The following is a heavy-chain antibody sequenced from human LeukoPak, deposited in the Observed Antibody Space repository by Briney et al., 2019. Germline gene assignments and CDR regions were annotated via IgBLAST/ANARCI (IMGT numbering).Heavy chain of an antibody. V-gene: IGHV1-46*01. CDR3: ARSGDYYDSSGYGPFDAFDI. D-gene: IGHD3-22*01. J-gene: IGHJ3*02. CDR1: GYTFTSYY. Sequence: ASVKVSCKASGYTFTSYYMHWVRQAPGQGLEWMGIINPSGGSTSYAQKFQGRVTMTRDTSTSTVYMELSSLSSEDTAVYYCARSGDYYDSSGYGPFDAFDIWGQGTMVTVSS. CDR2: INPSGGST.